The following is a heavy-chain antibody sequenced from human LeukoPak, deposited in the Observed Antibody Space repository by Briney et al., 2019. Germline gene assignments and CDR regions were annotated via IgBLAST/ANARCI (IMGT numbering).Heavy chain of an antibody. CDR3: ARLHYYDSSGYYPDLDY. V-gene: IGHV4-31*03. D-gene: IGHD3-22*01. CDR1: GGSISCGGYY. CDR2: IYYSGST. Sequence: SQTLSLTCTVSGGSISCGGYYWSWIRQHPGKGLEWIGYIYYSGSTYYNPSLKSRVTISVDTSKNQFSLKLSSVTAADTAVYYCARLHYYDSSGYYPDLDYWGQGTLVTVSS. J-gene: IGHJ4*02.